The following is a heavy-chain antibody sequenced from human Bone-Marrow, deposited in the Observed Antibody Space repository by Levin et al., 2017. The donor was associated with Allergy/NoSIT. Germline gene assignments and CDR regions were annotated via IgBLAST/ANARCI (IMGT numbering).Heavy chain of an antibody. CDR3: TRVGMVMFGGVMSSYARDV. J-gene: IGHJ6*02. D-gene: IGHD3-16*01. Sequence: ASVKVSCKVSGYTFSETSVHWVRQAPGKGLEWMGGFDPEQGETIYAQKFQGRVTMTEDTSVDTAYVELSGLRSEDTAMYYCTRVGMVMFGGVMSSYARDVWGQGSAVVVS. CDR1: GYTFSETS. CDR2: FDPEQGET. V-gene: IGHV1-24*01.